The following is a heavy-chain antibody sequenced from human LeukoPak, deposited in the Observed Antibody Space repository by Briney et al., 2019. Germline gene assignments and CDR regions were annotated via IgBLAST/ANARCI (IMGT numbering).Heavy chain of an antibody. CDR2: ISAYNGNT. CDR1: GYTFTSYG. J-gene: IGHJ6*02. CDR3: ARDSLRFLEWLSDYYYGIDV. Sequence: GASVKVSCKASGYTFTSYGISWVRQAPGQGLEWMGWISAYNGNTNYAQKLQGRVTMTTDTSTSTAYMELRSLRSDDTAVYYCARDSLRFLEWLSDYYYGIDVWGQGTTVTVSS. V-gene: IGHV1-18*01. D-gene: IGHD3-3*01.